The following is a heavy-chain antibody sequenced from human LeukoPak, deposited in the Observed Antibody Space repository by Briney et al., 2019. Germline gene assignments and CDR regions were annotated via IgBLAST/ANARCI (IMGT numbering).Heavy chain of an antibody. D-gene: IGHD1-26*01. Sequence: SGGSLRLSCSATGVNVKDYGMHWGRQPPGKGLEWVSSINWNGGGTDYADSVKGRFTISRDNAKNSLYLQLSSLRPEDTALYYCAKHMRATNTYSFFGLDVWCQGTTVTVSS. CDR1: GVNVKDYG. CDR3: AKHMRATNTYSFFGLDV. J-gene: IGHJ6*02. V-gene: IGHV3-9*01. CDR2: INWNGGGT.